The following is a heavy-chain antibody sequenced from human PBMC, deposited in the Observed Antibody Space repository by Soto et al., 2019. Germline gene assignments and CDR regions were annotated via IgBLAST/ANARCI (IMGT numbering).Heavy chain of an antibody. J-gene: IGHJ5*02. CDR2: IYYSGST. Sequence: SETLSLTCTVSGGSISSGDYYWSWIRQPPGKGLEWIGYIYYSGSTYYNPSLKSRVTISVDTSKNQFSLKLSSVTAADTAVYYCARAMVRGVTPNWFDPWGQGTLVTVSS. D-gene: IGHD3-10*01. CDR1: GGSISSGDYY. CDR3: ARAMVRGVTPNWFDP. V-gene: IGHV4-30-4*01.